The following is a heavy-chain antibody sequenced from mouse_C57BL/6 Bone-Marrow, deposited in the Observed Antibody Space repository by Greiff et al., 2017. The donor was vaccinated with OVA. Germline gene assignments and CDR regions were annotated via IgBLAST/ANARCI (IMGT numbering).Heavy chain of an antibody. D-gene: IGHD2-14*01. Sequence: EVQLQQSGPELVKPGASVKISCKASGYTFTDYYMNWVKQSHGKSLEWIGDINPNNGGTSYNQKFKGKATLTVDKSSSTAYMELRSLTSEDSAVYYCARLNYRKLGYYFDYWGQGTTLTVSS. CDR2: INPNNGGT. J-gene: IGHJ2*01. CDR3: ARLNYRKLGYYFDY. CDR1: GYTFTDYY. V-gene: IGHV1-26*01.